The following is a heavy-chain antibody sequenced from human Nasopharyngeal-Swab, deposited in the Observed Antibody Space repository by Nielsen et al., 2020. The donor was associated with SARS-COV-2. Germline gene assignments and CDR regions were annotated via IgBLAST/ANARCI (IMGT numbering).Heavy chain of an antibody. V-gene: IGHV3-30*04. CDR2: MSYDGSNT. Sequence: GESLKISCAASGFTFSNYVIHWVRQAPGKGLEWVAFMSYDGSNTYYADSVKGRFTISRDNSKKTVYLQMNSLRAEDTAVYYCAKVMIVVPKAFDYWGQGTLVTVSS. CDR1: GFTFSNYV. CDR3: AKVMIVVPKAFDY. D-gene: IGHD3-22*01. J-gene: IGHJ4*02.